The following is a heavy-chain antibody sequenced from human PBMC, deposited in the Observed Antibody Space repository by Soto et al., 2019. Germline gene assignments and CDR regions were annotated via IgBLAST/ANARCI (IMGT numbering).Heavy chain of an antibody. CDR2: INHSGST. V-gene: IGHV4-34*01. D-gene: IGHD6-13*01. CDR3: ARLAAAGTAVSYYYYYGMDV. CDR1: GGYFSGYY. J-gene: IGHJ6*02. Sequence: SETLSLTCAVDGGYFSGYYLSWIRQPPGKGLEWIGEINHSGSTNYNPSLKSRVTISVDTSKNQFSLKLSSVTAADTAVYYCARLAAAGTAVSYYYYYGMDVWGQGTTVTVSS.